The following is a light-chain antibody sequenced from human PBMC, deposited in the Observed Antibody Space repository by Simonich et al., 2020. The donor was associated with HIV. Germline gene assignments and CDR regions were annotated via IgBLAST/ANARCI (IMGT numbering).Light chain of an antibody. CDR3: MQNIQLPPT. J-gene: IGKJ3*01. CDR2: EGS. V-gene: IGKV2D-29*02. Sequence: DIVMTQTPLSLSVTPGQPAFISCKSSQSLLHCDGKTYLYWYLQKPGQSPQLLIYEGSNRIPGVPDRFSGSGSVTDFTLKISRVEAEYVGVYYCMQNIQLPPTFGPGTKVDIK. CDR1: QSLLHCDGKTY.